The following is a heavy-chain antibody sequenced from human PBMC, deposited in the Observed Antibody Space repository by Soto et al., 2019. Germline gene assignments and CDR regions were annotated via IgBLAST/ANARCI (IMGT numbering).Heavy chain of an antibody. CDR3: ARHMAAAGRDY. Sequence: ETLSLTCTVSGGSISSSSYYWGWIRQPPGKGLEWIGSIYYSGSTYYNPSLKSRVTISVDTSKNQFSLKLSSVTAADTAVYYCARHMAAAGRDYWGQGTLVTVSS. D-gene: IGHD6-13*01. CDR2: IYYSGST. J-gene: IGHJ4*02. V-gene: IGHV4-39*01. CDR1: GGSISSSSYY.